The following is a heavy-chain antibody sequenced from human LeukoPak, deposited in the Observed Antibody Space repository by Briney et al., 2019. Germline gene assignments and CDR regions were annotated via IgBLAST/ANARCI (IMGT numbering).Heavy chain of an antibody. J-gene: IGHJ4*02. Sequence: GGSLRLSCAASGFTFSSYSMNWVRQAPGKGLEWVSYISSSSSTIYYADSVKGRFTISRDNAKNSLYLQMNSLRAEDTAVYYCARDSPDSSGWYYPDYWGQGTLVTVSS. CDR2: ISSSSSTI. V-gene: IGHV3-48*01. CDR3: ARDSPDSSGWYYPDY. D-gene: IGHD6-19*01. CDR1: GFTFSSYS.